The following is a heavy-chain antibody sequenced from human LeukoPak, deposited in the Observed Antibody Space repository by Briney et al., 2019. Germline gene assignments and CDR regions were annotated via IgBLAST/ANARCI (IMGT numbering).Heavy chain of an antibody. Sequence: GGSLRLSCAASGFTFSSYGMHWVRQAPGKGLEWVAVIWYDGSNKYYADSVKGRFTIYRDNSKNPLYLQIDSLRDEDTAVYYCARDRYYYGSGSYFPSDYYYGMDVWGQGTTVTVSS. V-gene: IGHV3-33*01. J-gene: IGHJ6*02. CDR2: IWYDGSNK. CDR1: GFTFSSYG. D-gene: IGHD3-10*01. CDR3: ARDRYYYGSGSYFPSDYYYGMDV.